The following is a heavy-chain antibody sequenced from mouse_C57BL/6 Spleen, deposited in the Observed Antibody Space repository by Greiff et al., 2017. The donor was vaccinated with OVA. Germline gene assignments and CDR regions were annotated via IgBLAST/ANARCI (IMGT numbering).Heavy chain of an antibody. CDR3: ARDGSSTGDY. J-gene: IGHJ3*01. D-gene: IGHD1-1*01. CDR1: GFTFTSYA. CDR2: ISHGGSYT. Sequence: EVNLLESGGGLVKPGGSLKLSCAASGFTFTSYAMSWVRQTPEKGLEWVATISHGGSYTYYPDNVKGRFTISRDNANNTAYLQLSHLKSEDTAMYYCARDGSSTGDYWGQGTRVTVSA. V-gene: IGHV5-4*01.